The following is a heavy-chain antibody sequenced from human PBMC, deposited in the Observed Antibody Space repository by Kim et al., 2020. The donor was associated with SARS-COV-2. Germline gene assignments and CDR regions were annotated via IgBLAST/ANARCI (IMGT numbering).Heavy chain of an antibody. CDR1: GGSISSGSYY. V-gene: IGHV4-61*02. J-gene: IGHJ6*02. CDR3: AREYSSSWYDYYYYGMDV. CDR2: IYTSGST. D-gene: IGHD6-13*01. Sequence: SETLSLTCTVSGGSISSGSYYWSWIRQPAGKGLEWIGRIYTSGSTNYNPSLKSRVTISVDTSKNQFSLKLSSVTAADTAVYYCAREYSSSWYDYYYYGMDVWGQGTTDTVSS.